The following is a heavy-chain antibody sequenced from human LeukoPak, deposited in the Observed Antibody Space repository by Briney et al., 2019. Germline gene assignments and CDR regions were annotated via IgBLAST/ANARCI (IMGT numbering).Heavy chain of an antibody. J-gene: IGHJ6*02. D-gene: IGHD6-13*01. CDR2: IKQDGSEK. V-gene: IGHV3-7*01. CDR3: ARDGQQLVWAYYYYYYGMDV. Sequence: AGGSLRLSCAASGFTFSSYWMSWVRQAPGKGLEWVANIKQDGSEKYYVDSVKGRFTISRDNAKNSLYLQMNSLRAEDTAVYYCARDGQQLVWAYYYYYYGMDVWGQGTTVTVSS. CDR1: GFTFSSYW.